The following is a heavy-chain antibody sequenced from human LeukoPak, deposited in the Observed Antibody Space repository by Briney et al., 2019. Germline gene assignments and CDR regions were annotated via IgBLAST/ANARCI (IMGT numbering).Heavy chain of an antibody. D-gene: IGHD2-2*02. CDR2: ISGSGGST. V-gene: IGHV3-23*01. J-gene: IGHJ5*02. CDR3: ANKPDIVVVPAAISS. CDR1: GFKFSDYG. Sequence: GGSLRLSCAASGFKFSDYGMIWVRQAPGKGLEWVSAISGSGGSTYYADSVKGRFTISRDNSKNTLYLQMNSLRAEDTAVYYCANKPDIVVVPAAISSWGQGTLVTVSS.